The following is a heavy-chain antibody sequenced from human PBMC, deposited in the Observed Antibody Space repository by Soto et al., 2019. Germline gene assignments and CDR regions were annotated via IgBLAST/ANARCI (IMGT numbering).Heavy chain of an antibody. CDR2: SSGSGAET. D-gene: IGHD3-16*01. CDR3: ATRFSSTLLPPRLLY. CDR1: GFTVGSYA. J-gene: IGHJ4*01. Sequence: GGSLRLSCAASGFTVGSYAMTWVRQAPGKGLEWVSGSSGSGAETYYADSVKGRFTVSRDNSKNTLYLQMNSLRAEDTAFYYCATRFSSTLLPPRLLYWGHGRLVTDS. V-gene: IGHV3-23*01.